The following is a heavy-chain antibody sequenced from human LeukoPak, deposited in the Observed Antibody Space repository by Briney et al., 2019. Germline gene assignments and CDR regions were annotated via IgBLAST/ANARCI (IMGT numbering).Heavy chain of an antibody. CDR1: GGSISSYY. Sequence: SETLSLTCTVSGGSISSYYWSWIRQPPGKGLEWIGYIYYSGSTNYNPSLKCRVTMSVDTSKNQFSLKLSSVTAADTAVYYCARLGGDYYDNSSLNYWGQGTLVTVSS. CDR2: IYYSGST. V-gene: IGHV4-59*08. D-gene: IGHD3-22*01. J-gene: IGHJ4*02. CDR3: ARLGGDYYDNSSLNY.